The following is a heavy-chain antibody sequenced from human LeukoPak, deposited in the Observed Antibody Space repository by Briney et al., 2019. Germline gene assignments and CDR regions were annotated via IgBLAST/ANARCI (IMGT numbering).Heavy chain of an antibody. Sequence: ASVKVSCKASGYTFTTYGISWVRQAPGQGLEWMGWTSAYNDKTKYAQKLQGRVTMTADTSTSTAYMELRSLRSDDTAVYYCARDGLGSSPGAFDIWGQGTMVTVSS. CDR2: TSAYNDKT. CDR1: GYTFTTYG. J-gene: IGHJ3*02. V-gene: IGHV1-18*01. D-gene: IGHD6-6*01. CDR3: ARDGLGSSPGAFDI.